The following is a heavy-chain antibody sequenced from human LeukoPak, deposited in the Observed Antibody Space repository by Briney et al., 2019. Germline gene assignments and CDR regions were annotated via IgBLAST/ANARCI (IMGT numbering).Heavy chain of an antibody. CDR2: ISSGGGST. CDR1: GFTFSSYG. J-gene: IGHJ4*02. Sequence: GGSLRLSCAASGFTFSSYGMSWVRQAPGKALEWVSGISSGGGSTHYADSVKGRFTISRDNVKNMLYLQMNSLREDDTAVYYCARNNWGIDYWGQGTMVTVSS. D-gene: IGHD7-27*01. V-gene: IGHV3-23*01. CDR3: ARNNWGIDY.